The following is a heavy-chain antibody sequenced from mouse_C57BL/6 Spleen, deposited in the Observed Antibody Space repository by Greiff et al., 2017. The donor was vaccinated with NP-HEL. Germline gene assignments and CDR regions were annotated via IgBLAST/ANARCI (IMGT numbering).Heavy chain of an antibody. J-gene: IGHJ2*01. Sequence: VKLQESGAELVRPGASVTLSCKASGYTFTDYEMHWVKQTPVHGLEWIGAIDPETGGTAYNQKFKGKAILTADKSSSTAYMELRSLTSEDSAVYYCTRIYYDYDVDYFDYWGQGTTLTVSS. CDR2: IDPETGGT. CDR1: GYTFTDYE. D-gene: IGHD2-4*01. V-gene: IGHV1-15*01. CDR3: TRIYYDYDVDYFDY.